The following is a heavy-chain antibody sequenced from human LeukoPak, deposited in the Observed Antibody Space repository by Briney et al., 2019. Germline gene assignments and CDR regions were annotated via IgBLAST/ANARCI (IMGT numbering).Heavy chain of an antibody. J-gene: IGHJ6*03. CDR2: IIPIFGTA. V-gene: IGHV1-69*05. D-gene: IGHD6-19*01. Sequence: SVKVSCKDSGGTFSSYAISWVRQAPGEGGERMGRIIPIFGTANYAQKFQGRVTITTDESTSTAYMELSSLRSEDTAVYYCARGSSGWSTYYYYYMDVWGKGTTVTVSS. CDR1: GGTFSSYA. CDR3: ARGSSGWSTYYYYYMDV.